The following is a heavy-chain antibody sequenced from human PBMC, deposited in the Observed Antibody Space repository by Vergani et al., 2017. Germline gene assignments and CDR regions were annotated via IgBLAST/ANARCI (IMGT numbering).Heavy chain of an antibody. Sequence: QVQLVQSGAEVKKPGASVKVSCKASGYTFTGYYMHWVRQAPGQGLEWMGWINPNSGGTNYAQKLQGRVAMTRDTSISTAYMELSRLRSDDTAVYYCARGLNWYFDLWGRGTLVTVSS. J-gene: IGHJ2*01. CDR2: INPNSGGT. CDR1: GYTFTGYY. V-gene: IGHV1-2*02. CDR3: ARGLNWYFDL.